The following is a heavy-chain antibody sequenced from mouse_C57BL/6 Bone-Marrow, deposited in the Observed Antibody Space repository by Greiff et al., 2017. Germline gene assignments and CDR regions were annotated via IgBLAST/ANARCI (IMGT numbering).Heavy chain of an antibody. J-gene: IGHJ2*01. Sequence: QVQLQQSGAELVRPGASVTLSCKASGYTFTDYEMHWVKQTPVHGLEWIGAIDPETGGTAYNQKVKGKAILTADKSSSTAYMELRSLTSEDSAVYYCTRQDTTVVWGQGTTLTVSS. D-gene: IGHD1-1*01. V-gene: IGHV1-15*01. CDR3: TRQDTTVV. CDR2: IDPETGGT. CDR1: GYTFTDYE.